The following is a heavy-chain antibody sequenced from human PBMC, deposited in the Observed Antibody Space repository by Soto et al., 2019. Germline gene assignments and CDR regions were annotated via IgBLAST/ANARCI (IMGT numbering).Heavy chain of an antibody. CDR1: GFTFRSSP. CDR3: TYVSQCGINPPPHAH. D-gene: IGHD2-2*01. Sequence: PGGSLRLSCAVSGFTFRSSPMSWVRRAPGKGLEWVSGINGGDDSEHYVDSVRGRFTIIRDNSKNLLLLQMNSLRVEDTAIYYCTYVSQCGINPPPHAHRGQGTQVP. CDR2: INGGDDSE. J-gene: IGHJ1*01. V-gene: IGHV3-23*01.